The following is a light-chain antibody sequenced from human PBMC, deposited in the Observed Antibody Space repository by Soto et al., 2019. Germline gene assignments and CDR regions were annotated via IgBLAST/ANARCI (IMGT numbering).Light chain of an antibody. CDR3: QQYYSYPLT. CDR1: QGISSY. V-gene: IGKV1-8*01. J-gene: IGKJ4*01. Sequence: AIRMTQSPSSFSASTGDRVTITCRASQGISSYLAWYQQKPVKAPKLLIYAASNLQSGVPSRFSGSGSGEDFTLTISCLQSEDFATYSCQQYYSYPLTFGGGTKVEIK. CDR2: AAS.